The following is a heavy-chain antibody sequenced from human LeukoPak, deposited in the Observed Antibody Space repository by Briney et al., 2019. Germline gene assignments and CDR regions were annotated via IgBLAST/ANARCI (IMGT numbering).Heavy chain of an antibody. Sequence: GGSLRLSCTASGFTFSDYSVNWVPQAPGKGLEWVSCITGISDIYYAAPVKGRFTITRDNPKISVYLQKNSLRAEYTGIYYCARAIRLWGQGTLVTVSS. D-gene: IGHD1-1*01. J-gene: IGHJ4*02. V-gene: IGHV3-69-1*02. CDR3: ARAIRL. CDR1: GFTFSDYS. CDR2: ITGISDI.